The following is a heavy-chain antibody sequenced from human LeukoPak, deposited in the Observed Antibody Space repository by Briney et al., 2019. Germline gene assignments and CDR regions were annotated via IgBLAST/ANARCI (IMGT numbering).Heavy chain of an antibody. V-gene: IGHV3-7*03. CDR2: VNRDGSET. J-gene: IGHJ6*02. CDR1: GFALSSHW. Sequence: GGSLRLPCAASGFALSSHWMTWVRQVPGRGPEWAANVNRDGSETYYLDSVKGRFTISKDNAKNSLYLQMNSLRAEDTALYHCARNNGMDVWGQGTTVIVSS. CDR3: ARNNGMDV.